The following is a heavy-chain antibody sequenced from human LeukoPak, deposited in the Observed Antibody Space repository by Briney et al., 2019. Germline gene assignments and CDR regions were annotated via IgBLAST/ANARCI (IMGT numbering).Heavy chain of an antibody. D-gene: IGHD3-16*01. J-gene: IGHJ4*02. Sequence: PGGSLRLSCAASGFTFSSYEMNWVRQAPGKGLEWVSYISSSGSTIYYADSVKRRFTISRDNAKNSLYLQMNSLRAEDTAIYYCVRDVGAVRGEVYFDYWGQGTLVTVSS. V-gene: IGHV3-48*03. CDR1: GFTFSSYE. CDR3: VRDVGAVRGEVYFDY. CDR2: ISSSGSTI.